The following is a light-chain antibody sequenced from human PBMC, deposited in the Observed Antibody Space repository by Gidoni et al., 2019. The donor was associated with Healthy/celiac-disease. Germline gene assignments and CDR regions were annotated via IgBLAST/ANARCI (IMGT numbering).Light chain of an antibody. V-gene: IGKV1-5*03. CDR1: QSISSW. CDR2: KAS. Sequence: DIQMTQSPSTLSASVGDRVTITCRASQSISSWLAWYQQKPGKAPKLLIYKASSLESGVPSRFGGSGSGTEFTLTISSLQPDDFATYYCQQYNSSVTFGQGTKVEIK. J-gene: IGKJ1*01. CDR3: QQYNSSVT.